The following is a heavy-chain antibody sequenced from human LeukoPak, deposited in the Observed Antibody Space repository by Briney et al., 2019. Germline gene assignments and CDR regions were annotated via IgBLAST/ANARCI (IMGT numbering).Heavy chain of an antibody. Sequence: AGGSLRLSCVASGFTFSTYAMSWVRQAPGKGLEWVSVIYSGGSTYYADSVKGRFTISRDNSKNTLYLQMNSLRAEDTAVYYCARDLPSTKEMASIYFDYWGQGTLVTVSS. V-gene: IGHV3-53*05. D-gene: IGHD5-24*01. CDR2: IYSGGST. J-gene: IGHJ4*02. CDR3: ARDLPSTKEMASIYFDY. CDR1: GFTFSTYA.